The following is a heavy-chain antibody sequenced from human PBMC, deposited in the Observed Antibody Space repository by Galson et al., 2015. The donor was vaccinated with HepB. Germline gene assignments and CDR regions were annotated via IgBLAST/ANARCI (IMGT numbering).Heavy chain of an antibody. CDR2: IIPIFGTA. Sequence: SVKVSCKASGGTFSSDAISWVRQAPGQGLEWMGGIIPIFGTANYAQKFQGRVTITADESTSTAYMELSSLRSEDTAVYYCARDLYRSGAKGSWGQGTLVTVSS. J-gene: IGHJ5*02. CDR3: ARDLYRSGAKGS. CDR1: GGTFSSDA. V-gene: IGHV1-69*13. D-gene: IGHD1-26*01.